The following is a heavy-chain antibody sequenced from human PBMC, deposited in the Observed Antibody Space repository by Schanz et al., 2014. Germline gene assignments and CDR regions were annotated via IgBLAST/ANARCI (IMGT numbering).Heavy chain of an antibody. CDR2: INPNSGDT. J-gene: IGHJ4*02. Sequence: QVHLVQSGSEVKKPGASVKVSCKASRYPFTAYYMHWVRQAPGQGLEWMGRINPNSGDTNYAQKFQGRVTMTRDTSTSTAYMELSRLRSDDTAIYYCARDGVDAAAGGNYWGQGTLVTVSS. CDR3: ARDGVDAAAGGNY. V-gene: IGHV1-2*06. D-gene: IGHD6-13*01. CDR1: RYPFTAYY.